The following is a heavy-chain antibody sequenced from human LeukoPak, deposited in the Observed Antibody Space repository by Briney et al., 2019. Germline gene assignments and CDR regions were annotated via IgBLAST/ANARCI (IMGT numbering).Heavy chain of an antibody. J-gene: IGHJ4*02. CDR2: INHSGST. Sequence: PSETLSLTCAVYGGSFSGYYWSWIRQPPGKGLEWIGEINHSGSTNYNPSLKSRVTISVDTSKNQFSLKLSSVTAADTAVYYCARLAAGTSVDYWGQGTLVTVSS. V-gene: IGHV4-34*01. CDR3: ARLAAGTSVDY. CDR1: GGSFSGYY. D-gene: IGHD6-13*01.